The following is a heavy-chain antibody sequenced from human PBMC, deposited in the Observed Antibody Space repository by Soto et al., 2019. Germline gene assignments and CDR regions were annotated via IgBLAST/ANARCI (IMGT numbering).Heavy chain of an antibody. D-gene: IGHD6-6*01. V-gene: IGHV4-59*01. CDR1: GGSISSYY. CDR2: IYYSGST. Sequence: LSLTCTVSGGSISSYYWSWIRQPPGKGLEWIGYIYYSGSTNYNPSLKSRVTISVDTSKNQFSLKLSSVTAADTAVYYCARDRTVSIAARPLYYYYYGMDVWGQGTTVTVSS. CDR3: ARDRTVSIAARPLYYYYYGMDV. J-gene: IGHJ6*02.